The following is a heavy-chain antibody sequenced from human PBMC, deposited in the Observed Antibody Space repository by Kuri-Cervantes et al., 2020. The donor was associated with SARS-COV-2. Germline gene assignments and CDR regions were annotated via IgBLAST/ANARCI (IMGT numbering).Heavy chain of an antibody. D-gene: IGHD2-15*01. J-gene: IGHJ5*02. CDR1: GGSISSSSYY. CDR3: ARQEVVAATNWFDP. CDR2: IYYSGST. V-gene: IGHV4-39*01. Sequence: SETLSLTCTVSGGSISSSSYYWGWIRQPPGKGLGWIGSIYYSGSTYYNPSLKSRVTISVDTSKNQFSLKLSSVTAADTAVYYCARQEVVAATNWFDPWGQGTLVTVSS.